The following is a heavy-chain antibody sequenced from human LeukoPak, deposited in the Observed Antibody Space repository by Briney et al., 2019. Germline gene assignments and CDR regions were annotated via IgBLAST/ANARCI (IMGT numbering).Heavy chain of an antibody. Sequence: PSETLSLTCTVSGGSVSSGSYYWSWIRQPPGKGLEWIGYIYYSGSTNYNPSLKSRVTISVGTSKNQFSLKLSSVTAADTAVYYCARAHTALLGQGWFDPWGQGTLVTVSS. CDR1: GGSVSSGSYY. V-gene: IGHV4-61*01. CDR3: ARAHTALLGQGWFDP. CDR2: IYYSGST. J-gene: IGHJ5*02. D-gene: IGHD3-10*01.